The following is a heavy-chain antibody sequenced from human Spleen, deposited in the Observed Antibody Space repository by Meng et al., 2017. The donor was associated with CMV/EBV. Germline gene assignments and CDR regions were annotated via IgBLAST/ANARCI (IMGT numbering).Heavy chain of an antibody. CDR3: ARDRWNYGNPSFDY. CDR1: GYKFVTFG. Sequence: ASGYKFVTFGISWVRQAPGQGLEWMGRIRTYNANTNYAQKLQGRVTMTTDTSTSTAYMELRSLRSDDTAVYYCARDRWNYGNPSFDYWGQGTLVTVSS. CDR2: IRTYNANT. D-gene: IGHD1-7*01. J-gene: IGHJ4*02. V-gene: IGHV1-18*01.